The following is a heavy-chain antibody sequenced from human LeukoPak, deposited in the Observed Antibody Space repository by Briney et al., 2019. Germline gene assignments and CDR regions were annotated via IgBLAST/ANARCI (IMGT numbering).Heavy chain of an antibody. V-gene: IGHV4-61*08. CDR2: IYYSGST. J-gene: IGHJ3*02. CDR3: ARPRGVWFPKDHAFDI. Sequence: PSETLSLTCTVSGGSISSGGYYWSWIRQHPGKGLEWIGYIYYSGSTNYNPSLRSRVSISVDTSKNQFSLKLSSVTAADTAVYYCARPRGVWFPKDHAFDIWGQGTMVTVSS. CDR1: GGSISSGGYY. D-gene: IGHD3-10*01.